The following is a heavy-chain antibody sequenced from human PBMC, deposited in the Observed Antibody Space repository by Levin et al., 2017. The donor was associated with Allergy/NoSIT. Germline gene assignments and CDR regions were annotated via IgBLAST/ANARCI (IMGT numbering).Heavy chain of an antibody. CDR3: ARGLYDFWSGYPNNWFDP. Sequence: SETLSLTCTVSGGSISSYYWSWIRQPPGKGLEWIGYIYYSGSTNYNPSLKSRVTISVDTSKNQFSLKLSSVTAADTAVYYCARGLYDFWSGYPNNWFDPWGQGTLVTVSS. CDR1: GGSISSYY. D-gene: IGHD3-3*01. CDR2: IYYSGST. J-gene: IGHJ5*02. V-gene: IGHV4-59*01.